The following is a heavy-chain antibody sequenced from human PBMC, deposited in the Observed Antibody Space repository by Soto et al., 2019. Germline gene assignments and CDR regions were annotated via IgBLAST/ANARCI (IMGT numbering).Heavy chain of an antibody. D-gene: IGHD2-2*01. V-gene: IGHV3-7*01. J-gene: IGHJ3*02. Sequence: EVQLVESGGGLVQPGGSLRLSCAASGFTFSRSWMHWVRQAPGKGLEWVSNIKEDGSEKDYVDSVKGRFTISRDNAKISLPLPMNRLRDEDTVVYYCAQLNEYARSLGIWGHGTMVTVSS. CDR3: AQLNEYARSLGI. CDR1: GFTFSRSW. CDR2: IKEDGSEK.